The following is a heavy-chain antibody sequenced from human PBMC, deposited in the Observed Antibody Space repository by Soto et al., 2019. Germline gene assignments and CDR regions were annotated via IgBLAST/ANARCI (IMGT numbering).Heavy chain of an antibody. Sequence: PGGSLRLSCSVSGLTVATNYMSWVRQAPGRGLEWVSVVYPGGTTFRADSVKARFTISRDTSRNEVVLQMDSLKDEDTAVYYCARFLWGGFFDYWGQGTLVTVSS. J-gene: IGHJ4*02. V-gene: IGHV3-66*01. CDR3: ARFLWGGFFDY. CDR1: GLTVATNY. D-gene: IGHD3-3*01. CDR2: VYPGGTT.